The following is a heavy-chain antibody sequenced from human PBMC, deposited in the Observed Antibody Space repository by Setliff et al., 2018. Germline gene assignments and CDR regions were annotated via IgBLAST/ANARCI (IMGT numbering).Heavy chain of an antibody. CDR1: AYTFTSYG. V-gene: IGHV1-18*01. J-gene: IGHJ3*01. CDR2: ISVYNGNT. CDR3: VREYSGGGLT. Sequence: ASVKVSCKASAYTFTSYGFSWVRQAPGQGLEWMGRISVYNGNTNYGQKYQGRVAMTTDTSTNTVYMELRSLRSDDTAVYFCVREYSGGGLTWGQGTMVTVSS. D-gene: IGHD1-26*01.